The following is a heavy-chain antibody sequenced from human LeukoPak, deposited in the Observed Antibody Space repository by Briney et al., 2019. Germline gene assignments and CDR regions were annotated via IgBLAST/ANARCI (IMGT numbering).Heavy chain of an antibody. CDR1: GYTFTGYY. CDR3: ARDYGYSYGRNFDY. V-gene: IGHV1-2*02. J-gene: IGHJ4*02. CDR2: INPNSGGT. Sequence: ASVKVSCKASGYTFTGYYMHWVRQAPGQGLEWMGWINPNSGGTNYAQKFQGRVTMTRDTSISTAYMELSRLRSDDTAVYYCARDYGYSYGRNFDYWGQGTLVTVSS. D-gene: IGHD5-18*01.